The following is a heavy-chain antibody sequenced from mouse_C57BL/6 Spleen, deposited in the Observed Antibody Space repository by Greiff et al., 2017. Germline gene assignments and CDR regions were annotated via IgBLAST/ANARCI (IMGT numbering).Heavy chain of an antibody. CDR2: IYPGDGDT. V-gene: IGHV1-82*01. CDR1: GYAFRSSW. Sequence: VKLKESGPELVKPGASVKISCKASGYAFRSSWMNWVKQRPGKGLEWIGRIYPGDGDTNYNGKFKGKATLTADKSSSKAYMQLSSLTSEDSAVYFCAVRWAYWGQGTLGTVSA. J-gene: IGHJ3*01. CDR3: AVRWAY.